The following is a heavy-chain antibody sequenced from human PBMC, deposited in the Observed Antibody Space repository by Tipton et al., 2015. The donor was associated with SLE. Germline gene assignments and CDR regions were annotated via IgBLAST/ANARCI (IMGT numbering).Heavy chain of an antibody. CDR1: GFTFSSYE. V-gene: IGHV3-48*03. CDR2: ISSSGSTI. D-gene: IGHD3-3*01. J-gene: IGHJ4*02. Sequence: SLRLSCAASGFTFSSYEMNWVRQAPGKGLEWVSYISSSGSTIYYADSVKGRFTISRDNSKNTVYLQMNSLRAEDTAVYYCANSRFVPEAYWGQGTLVTVSS. CDR3: ANSRFVPEAY.